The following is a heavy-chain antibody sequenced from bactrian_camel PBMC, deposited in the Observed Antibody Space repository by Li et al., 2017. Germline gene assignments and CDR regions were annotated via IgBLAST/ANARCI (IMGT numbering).Heavy chain of an antibody. CDR2: IDTGDGST. J-gene: IGHJ4*01. Sequence: HVQLVESGGGSALAGGSVRLSCAVSGYTFNTYSWFRQAPGQEREGVAAIDTGDGSTYYLNSVEGRFTISHDNAKNTLYLQMNSLNAEDTAMYYCAASDDSPSWCYSPSLSILAYNNWGQGTQVTVS. CDR1: GYTFNTYS. V-gene: IGHV3S1*01. D-gene: IGHD3*01. CDR3: AASDDSPSWCYSPSLSILAYNN.